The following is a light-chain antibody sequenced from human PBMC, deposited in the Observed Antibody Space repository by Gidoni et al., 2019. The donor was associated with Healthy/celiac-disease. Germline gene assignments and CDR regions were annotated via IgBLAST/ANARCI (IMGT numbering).Light chain of an antibody. Sequence: DIQMTQSPSSLSASVGDRVTITCRAIQSISSYLNWYQQKPGKAPKLLIYDASSLQSGVPSRFSGSGSGTDFTLTISSLQPEDYATYYCQQSYSTPPWTFXQXTKVEIK. V-gene: IGKV1-39*01. J-gene: IGKJ1*01. CDR1: QSISSY. CDR2: DAS. CDR3: QQSYSTPPWT.